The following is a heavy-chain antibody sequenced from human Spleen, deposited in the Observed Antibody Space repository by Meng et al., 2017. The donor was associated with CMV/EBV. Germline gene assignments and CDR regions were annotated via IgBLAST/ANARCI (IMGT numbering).Heavy chain of an antibody. CDR2: ISTSSTTI. V-gene: IGHV3-11*01. Sequence: GGSLRLSCAASGFTVSNNYMTWVRQAPGKGLEWVSNISTSSTTIYYADSVKGRLTISRDNAKSSLYLQMNSLRAEDTAVYYCARDPGYCSSTSCHTWFDPWGQGTLVTVSS. D-gene: IGHD2-2*02. CDR3: ARDPGYCSSTSCHTWFDP. CDR1: GFTVSNNY. J-gene: IGHJ5*02.